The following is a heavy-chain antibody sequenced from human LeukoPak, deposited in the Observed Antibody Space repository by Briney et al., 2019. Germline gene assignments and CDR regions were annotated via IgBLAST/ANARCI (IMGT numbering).Heavy chain of an antibody. CDR2: LIPIFGTA. D-gene: IGHD3-10*01. Sequence: SVKVSCKASGGTFSSYAISWVRQAPGQGLEWMGGLIPIFGTANYAQKFQGRVTITADESTSTAYMELSSLRSEDTAVYYCARKEVRGVIYQGFYYYGMDVWGQGTTVTVSS. J-gene: IGHJ6*02. CDR1: GGTFSSYA. V-gene: IGHV1-69*13. CDR3: ARKEVRGVIYQGFYYYGMDV.